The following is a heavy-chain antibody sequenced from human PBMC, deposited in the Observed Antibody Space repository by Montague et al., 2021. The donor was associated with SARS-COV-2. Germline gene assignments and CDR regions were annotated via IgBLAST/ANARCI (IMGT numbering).Heavy chain of an antibody. CDR2: IYYSGSAYYN. V-gene: IGHV4-61*01. Sequence: SETLSLTRSVSGGSVSSGSYYWSWIRQPPGKGLECIGYIYYSGSAYYNPYNPSLMSRATISIDTSKNQFSLNLNSVTAADTAVYYCAKGDMVRGIPYIDNWGQGNLVTVSS. D-gene: IGHD3-10*01. J-gene: IGHJ4*02. CDR3: AKGDMVRGIPYIDN. CDR1: GGSVSSGSYY.